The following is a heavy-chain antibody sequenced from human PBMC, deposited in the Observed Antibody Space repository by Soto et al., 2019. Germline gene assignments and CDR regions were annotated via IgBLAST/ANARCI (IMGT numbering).Heavy chain of an antibody. Sequence: SETLALTCTVSGGSISSYYWSWIRQPAGKGLEWIGRIYTSGSTNYNPSLKSRVTMSVDTSKNQFSLKLSSVTAADTAVYYCEREGRLGKFDYCGQGTLVTVSS. V-gene: IGHV4-4*07. CDR3: EREGRLGKFDY. CDR2: IYTSGST. J-gene: IGHJ4*02. D-gene: IGHD3-16*01. CDR1: GGSISSYY.